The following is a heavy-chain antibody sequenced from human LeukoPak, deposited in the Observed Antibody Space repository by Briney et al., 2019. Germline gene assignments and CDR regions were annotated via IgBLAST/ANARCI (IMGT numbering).Heavy chain of an antibody. CDR1: GYTFTDHY. Sequence: ASVKVSCKTSGYTFTDHYFXXXXXAXGXXXXWMGWIHPKSGDTNXXXRXXXRVSXXXXXSISTAYMELSSLRSDDTAVYYCARDHNWGPDYWGQGTLVSVSS. CDR2: IHPKSGDT. V-gene: IGHV1-2*02. D-gene: IGHD7-27*01. CDR3: ARDHNWGPDY. J-gene: IGHJ4*02.